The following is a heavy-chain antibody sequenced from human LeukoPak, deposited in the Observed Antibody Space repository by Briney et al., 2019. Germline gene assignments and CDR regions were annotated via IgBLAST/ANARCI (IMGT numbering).Heavy chain of an antibody. V-gene: IGHV3-30-3*01. D-gene: IGHD1-26*01. CDR2: ISYDGSNK. CDR3: ARERGGSYYFDY. Sequence: RGSLRLSCAASGFTFSSYAMHWVRQAPGKGLEWVAVISYDGSNKYYADSVKGRFTISRDNSKNTLYPQMNSLRAEDTAVYYCARERGGSYYFDYWGQGTLVTVSS. J-gene: IGHJ4*02. CDR1: GFTFSSYA.